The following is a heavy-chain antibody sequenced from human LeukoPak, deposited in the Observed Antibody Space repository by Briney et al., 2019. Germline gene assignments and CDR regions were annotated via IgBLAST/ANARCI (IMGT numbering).Heavy chain of an antibody. CDR3: ASQYYYNSGSYGYFDY. J-gene: IGHJ4*02. V-gene: IGHV7-4-1*02. D-gene: IGHD3-10*01. CDR1: GYTFTSYA. Sequence: ASVKVSCKASGYTFTSYAMSWVRQAPGQGLEWMGWINTNTGNPTYAQGFTGRFVFSLDISVSTAYLQISSLKAEDTAVYYCASQYYYNSGSYGYFDYWGQGTLVTVSS. CDR2: INTNTGNP.